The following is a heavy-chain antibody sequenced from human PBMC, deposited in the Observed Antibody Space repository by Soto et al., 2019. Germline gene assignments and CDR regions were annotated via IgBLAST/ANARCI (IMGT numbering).Heavy chain of an antibody. CDR1: GGTFASYV. V-gene: IGHV1-69*12. Sequence: QVQLVQSGAEGKKPGSSVKFSCKASGGTFASYVFSWLGKAPGKGLEWLGGIIPILGTPNYAQKFQGRVXITADESTSTXXMXLXXLRSEDTAVYYCARGSLRYCISTSCTHYYYYGMDVWGQGTTVTVSS. D-gene: IGHD2-2*01. CDR2: IIPILGTP. J-gene: IGHJ6*02. CDR3: ARGSLRYCISTSCTHYYYYGMDV.